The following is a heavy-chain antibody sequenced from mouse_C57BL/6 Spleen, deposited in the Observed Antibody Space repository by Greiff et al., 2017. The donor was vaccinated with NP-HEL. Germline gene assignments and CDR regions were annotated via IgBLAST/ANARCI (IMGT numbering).Heavy chain of an antibody. J-gene: IGHJ2*01. Sequence: EVKLVESGGGLVKPGGSLKLSCAASGFTFSDYGMHWVRQAPEKGLEWVAYISSGSSTIYYADTLKGRFTISSDNAKNTLFLQMTSLRSEDTAMYYCARPGYYGIYYFDYWGQGTTLTVSS. CDR3: ARPGYYGIYYFDY. CDR2: ISSGSSTI. D-gene: IGHD1-1*01. CDR1: GFTFSDYG. V-gene: IGHV5-17*01.